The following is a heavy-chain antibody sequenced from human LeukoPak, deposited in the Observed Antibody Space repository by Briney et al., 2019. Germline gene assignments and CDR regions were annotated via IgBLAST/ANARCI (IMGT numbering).Heavy chain of an antibody. CDR1: GGSISDNC. Sequence: SETLSLTCTVSGGSISDNCWSWIRQPPGNGLEFIGYICYSGSSNYNPSLKSRVTISVDTSKNQFSLKLSSVTAAGTAVYYCARGGYGSGIYYYYYMDVWGKGTTVTVSS. CDR2: ICYSGSS. J-gene: IGHJ6*03. V-gene: IGHV4-59*01. D-gene: IGHD3-10*01. CDR3: ARGGYGSGIYYYYYMDV.